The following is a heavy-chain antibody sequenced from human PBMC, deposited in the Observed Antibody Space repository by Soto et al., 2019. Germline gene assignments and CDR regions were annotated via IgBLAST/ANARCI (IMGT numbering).Heavy chain of an antibody. CDR1: EFTFADYA. J-gene: IGHJ4*02. D-gene: IGHD3-22*01. Sequence: GGSLRLSCAVSEFTFADYAVHWVRQSAGKGLEWVSFINADGSEKYYADSVRGRFTISRDNSKDSFYLQMNSLRLEDTAMYYCAKAKFYYDSSPYDSWGQGTLVTVSS. CDR2: INADGSEK. V-gene: IGHV3-43D*04. CDR3: AKAKFYYDSSPYDS.